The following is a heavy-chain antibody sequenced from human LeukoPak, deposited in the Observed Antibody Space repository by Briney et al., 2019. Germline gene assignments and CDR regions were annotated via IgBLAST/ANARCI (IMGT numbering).Heavy chain of an antibody. D-gene: IGHD2-21*01. CDR1: GGSFSGYY. CDR3: ARHIQGANVCDY. V-gene: IGHV4-34*01. J-gene: IGHJ4*02. CDR2: INHSGST. Sequence: SETLSLTCAVYGGSFSGYYWSWIRQPPGKGLEWIGEINHSGSTYYNPSLKSRITISVDTSKSQFSLRLSSVTAADTALYYCARHIQGANVCDYWGQGTLVTVPS.